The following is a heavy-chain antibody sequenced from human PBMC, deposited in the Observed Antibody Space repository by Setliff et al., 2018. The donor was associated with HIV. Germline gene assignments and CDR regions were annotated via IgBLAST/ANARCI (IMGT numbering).Heavy chain of an antibody. Sequence: ASVKVSCKTSGYTLTSYGMNWIRQAPGQGLEWMGWTYLGATNYAQRFRDRFTVTTDTSTSTAYMELRGLSPDDTALYYCARVLGRDGYNWDAFDIWGQGTMVTVSS. J-gene: IGHJ3*02. CDR1: GYTLTSYG. D-gene: IGHD5-12*01. CDR2: TYLGAT. V-gene: IGHV1-18*04. CDR3: ARVLGRDGYNWDAFDI.